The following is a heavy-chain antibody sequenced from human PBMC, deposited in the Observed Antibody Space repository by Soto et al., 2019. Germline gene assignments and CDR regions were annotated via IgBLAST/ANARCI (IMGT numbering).Heavy chain of an antibody. D-gene: IGHD2-15*01. CDR2: IDPSDSYT. CDR3: ASVVTNWFDP. J-gene: IGHJ5*02. V-gene: IGHV5-10-1*01. CDR1: GYSFTSYW. Sequence: GESLKISCKGSGYSFTSYWISWVRQMPGKGLEWMGRIDPSDSYTNYSPSFQGHVTISADKSISTAYLQWSSLKASDTAMYYCASVVTNWFDPWGQGTLVTVSS.